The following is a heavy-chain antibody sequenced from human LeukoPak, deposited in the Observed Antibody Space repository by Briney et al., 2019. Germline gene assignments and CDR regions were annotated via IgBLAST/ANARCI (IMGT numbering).Heavy chain of an antibody. D-gene: IGHD1-26*01. CDR2: IHASGST. Sequence: SETLSLTCAVSGGSISTYYWSWIRQPAGKGLEYIGRIHASGSTNYNPSLKSRVTMSVDTSKNQFSLKLTSVTAADTAVYYCATGSGSSWGQGTLVTASS. CDR1: GGSISTYY. V-gene: IGHV4-4*07. J-gene: IGHJ4*02. CDR3: ATGSGSS.